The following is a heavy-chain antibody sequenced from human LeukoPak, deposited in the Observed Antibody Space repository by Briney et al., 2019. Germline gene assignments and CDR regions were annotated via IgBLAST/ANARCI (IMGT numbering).Heavy chain of an antibody. J-gene: IGHJ4*02. V-gene: IGHV3-30*02. Sequence: PGGSLRLSCAASGFTLRTYGVHWVRQAPGKGLEWVAFIRNDESNKYYADSVKGRFTISRDNSKNTLYLQMNSLRAEDTAVYYCAKDGGSLAVVVAATLDYWGQGTLVTVSS. CDR3: AKDGGSLAVVVAATLDY. CDR1: GFTLRTYG. CDR2: IRNDESNK. D-gene: IGHD2-15*01.